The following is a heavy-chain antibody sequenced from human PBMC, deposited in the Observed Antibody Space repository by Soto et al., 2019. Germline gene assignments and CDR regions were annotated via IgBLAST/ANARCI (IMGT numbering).Heavy chain of an antibody. Sequence: SETLSLTCAVYGGSFSGYYWSWIRQPPGKGLEWIGEINHSGSTNYNPSLKSRVTISVDTSKNQFSLKLSSVTAADTAVYYCARGNTYYYDSSGPHSLDYWGQGTLVTVSS. D-gene: IGHD3-22*01. CDR2: INHSGST. V-gene: IGHV4-34*01. CDR1: GGSFSGYY. CDR3: ARGNTYYYDSSGPHSLDY. J-gene: IGHJ4*02.